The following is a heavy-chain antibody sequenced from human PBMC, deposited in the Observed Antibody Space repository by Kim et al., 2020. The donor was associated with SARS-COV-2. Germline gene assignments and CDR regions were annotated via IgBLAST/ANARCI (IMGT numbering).Heavy chain of an antibody. Sequence: GESLKISCKGSGYSFTSYWIGWVRQMPGKGLEWMGIIYPGDSDTRYSPSFQGQVTISADKSISTAYLQWSSLKASDTAMYYCARHTRYYYDSSGYVDYWGQGTLVTVSS. CDR2: IYPGDSDT. CDR1: GYSFTSYW. J-gene: IGHJ4*02. CDR3: ARHTRYYYDSSGYVDY. V-gene: IGHV5-51*01. D-gene: IGHD3-22*01.